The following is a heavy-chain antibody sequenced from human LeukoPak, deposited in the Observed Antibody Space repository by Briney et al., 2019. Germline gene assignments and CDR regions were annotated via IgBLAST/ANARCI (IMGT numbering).Heavy chain of an antibody. J-gene: IGHJ4*02. CDR1: RFTFSNAW. V-gene: IGHV3-15*01. D-gene: IGHD3-10*01. CDR2: IKSKTDGGTT. Sequence: GGSLRLSCAASRFTFSNAWMSWVRQAPGKGLEWVGRIKSKTDGGTTDYAAPVKGRFTISRDDSKDTLYLQMNSLKTEDTAVYYCTTDDGRLLWFGELQSFDYWGQGTLVTVSS. CDR3: TTDDGRLLWFGELQSFDY.